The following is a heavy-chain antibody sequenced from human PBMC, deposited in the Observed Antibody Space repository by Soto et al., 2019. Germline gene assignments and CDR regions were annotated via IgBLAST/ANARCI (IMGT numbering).Heavy chain of an antibody. Sequence: EVQLLESGGGLVQPGGSLRLSCAASGFTFSSYAMSWVRQAPGKGLEWVSAISGSGGSTYYADSVKGRFTISRDNSKNTLYLQMNSLRAEDTAVYYCEKDGSIVGAGLVDYWGQGTLVTVSS. D-gene: IGHD1-26*01. CDR1: GFTFSSYA. CDR3: EKDGSIVGAGLVDY. V-gene: IGHV3-23*01. J-gene: IGHJ4*02. CDR2: ISGSGGST.